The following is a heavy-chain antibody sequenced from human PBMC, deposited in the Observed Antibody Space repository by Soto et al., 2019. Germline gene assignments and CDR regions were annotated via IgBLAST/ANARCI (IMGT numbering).Heavy chain of an antibody. V-gene: IGHV1-46*01. CDR3: ARDNSQPYGTPDASSWFDP. CDR2: INPTGRSL. CDR1: GVTFTDSY. J-gene: IGHJ5*02. Sequence: QVQLVQSGAEVKKPWASVRLSCKASGVTFTDSYMHWVRQAPGQGLEWMGIINPTGRSLSYAQKFQGRVTITRDTSTSTVYMDLSRLTYEDTAVYYCARDNSQPYGTPDASSWFDPWGQGTLVTVSS. D-gene: IGHD4-17*01.